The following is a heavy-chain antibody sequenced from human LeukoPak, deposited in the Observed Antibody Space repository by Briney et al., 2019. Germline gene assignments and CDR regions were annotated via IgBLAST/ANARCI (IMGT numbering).Heavy chain of an antibody. V-gene: IGHV1-24*01. D-gene: IGHD1-26*01. CDR1: GNSLSETS. Sequence: GASVKVSCQVSGNSLSETSIHWVRQAPGQWLEWMGGFDPEDGGPIFAQRFQGRFSMTEDTSTDTAYMELSRLRPEDTAVYYCATADKWEPLDYWGQGTLVTVSS. CDR2: FDPEDGGP. J-gene: IGHJ4*02. CDR3: ATADKWEPLDY.